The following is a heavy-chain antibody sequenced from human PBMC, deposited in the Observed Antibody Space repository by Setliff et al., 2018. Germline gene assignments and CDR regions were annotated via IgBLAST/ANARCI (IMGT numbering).Heavy chain of an antibody. CDR3: AASRAYTGAVEEWFWPKAVDF. J-gene: IGHJ4*02. D-gene: IGHD3-10*01. CDR1: GDSISNYY. Sequence: SETLSLTCTVSGDSISNYYWNWIRQPAGKGLEWIGRIYVTESTKYNPSRKSRVTLSIDTSKNKFSLKLSSVTAADAALYYCAASRAYTGAVEEWFWPKAVDFWGQGSPVTVSS. V-gene: IGHV4-4*07. CDR2: IYVTEST.